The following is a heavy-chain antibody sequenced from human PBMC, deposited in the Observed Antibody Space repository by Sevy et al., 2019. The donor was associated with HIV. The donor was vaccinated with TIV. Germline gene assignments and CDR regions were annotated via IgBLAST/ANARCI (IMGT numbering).Heavy chain of an antibody. D-gene: IGHD3-10*01. J-gene: IGHJ4*02. CDR2: IKQDGSEK. CDR3: ARAPVGSGRYYDY. CDR1: GFTFSSYW. Sequence: GGSLRLSCAASGFTFSSYWMSWVRQAPGKGLEWVANIKQDGSEKYYVDSVKGRFTISRDNAKNSLYLQMNSLRAEDTAVDYCARAPVGSGRYYDYWGQGTLVTVSS. V-gene: IGHV3-7*01.